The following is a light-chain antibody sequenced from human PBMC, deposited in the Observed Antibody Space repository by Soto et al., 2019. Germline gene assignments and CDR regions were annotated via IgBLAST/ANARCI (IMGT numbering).Light chain of an antibody. V-gene: IGKV1-39*01. Sequence: IQMTQSASSLSASTGDRVTITCRASQGISSYLAWYQQKPGKAPKLLIYDASSLLSGVPSRFSGSGSGTDFTLTIASLQPEDFSTYYCQQSDSTPYTFGQGTKVDIK. J-gene: IGKJ2*01. CDR2: DAS. CDR1: QGISSY. CDR3: QQSDSTPYT.